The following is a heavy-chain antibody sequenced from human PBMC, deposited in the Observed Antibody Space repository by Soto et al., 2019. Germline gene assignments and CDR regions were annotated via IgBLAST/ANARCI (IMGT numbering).Heavy chain of an antibody. V-gene: IGHV4-61*01. CDR1: GGSVSSGSYY. Sequence: QVQLQESGPGLVKPSETLSPTCTVSGGSVSSGSYYWSWIRQPPGKGLEWIGYIYYSGSTNYNPSLKSRVTISVDTSKNQFSLKLSSVTAADTAVYYCARDRPPQVTMVRGVYGMDVWGQGTTVTVSS. D-gene: IGHD3-10*01. J-gene: IGHJ6*02. CDR2: IYYSGST. CDR3: ARDRPPQVTMVRGVYGMDV.